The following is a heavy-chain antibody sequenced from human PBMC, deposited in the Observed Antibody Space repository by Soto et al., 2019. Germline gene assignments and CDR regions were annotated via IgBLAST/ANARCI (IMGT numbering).Heavy chain of an antibody. CDR2: NYYSGIT. CDR1: GGSISSGGYY. CDR3: ARGSSIAGLYYGMDV. Sequence: LTCTVSGGSISSGGYYWTWIRQHPGKGLEWIGYNYYSGITYYNPSLKSRVTISLDASKNQFSLKLSSVTAADTAVYYCARGSSIAGLYYGMDVWGQGTTVTVSS. V-gene: IGHV4-31*03. D-gene: IGHD6-6*01. J-gene: IGHJ6*02.